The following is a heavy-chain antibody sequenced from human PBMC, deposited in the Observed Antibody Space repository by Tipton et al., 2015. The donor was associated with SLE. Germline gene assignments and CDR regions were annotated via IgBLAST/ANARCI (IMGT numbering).Heavy chain of an antibody. J-gene: IGHJ6*02. Sequence: SLRLSCAASGFTFGDYYMSWIRQAPGQGLEWVSYISPSGGTIFYADSVKGRFTVSRDNARNLLYLQMNSLRDEDTAVYYCARDVVGATHYYYYGMDVWGQGTTVTVSS. CDR3: ARDVVGATHYYYYGMDV. CDR1: GFTFGDYY. CDR2: ISPSGGTI. D-gene: IGHD1-26*01. V-gene: IGHV3-11*01.